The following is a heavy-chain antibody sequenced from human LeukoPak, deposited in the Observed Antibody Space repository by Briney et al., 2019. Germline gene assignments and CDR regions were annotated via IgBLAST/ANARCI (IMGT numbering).Heavy chain of an antibody. CDR1: GFIFSSYW. CDR2: IKQDGREK. D-gene: IGHD3-16*01. CDR3: ARASYDYVWGSPPGAFDI. J-gene: IGHJ3*02. V-gene: IGHV3-7*01. Sequence: GGSLRLSCAASGFIFSSYWMSWVGQAPGKGLEWVANIKQDGREKYYVDSMKGGLTISRENAKNSLYLQMNSLRAEDTAVYYCARASYDYVWGSPPGAFDIWGQGTMVIVSS.